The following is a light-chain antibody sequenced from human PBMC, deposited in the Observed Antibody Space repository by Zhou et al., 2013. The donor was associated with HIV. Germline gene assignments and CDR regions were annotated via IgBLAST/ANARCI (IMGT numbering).Light chain of an antibody. CDR1: QGISSY. Sequence: DIQLTQSPSFLSASVGDRVTITCRASQGISSYLAWYQQKPGKAPKLLIYSASTLQSGVPSRFSGSGSGTEFTLTISSLQPEDFATYYCQQTYKMYDFGQGTKLEIK. CDR3: QQTYKMYD. J-gene: IGKJ2*01. V-gene: IGKV1-9*01. CDR2: SAS.